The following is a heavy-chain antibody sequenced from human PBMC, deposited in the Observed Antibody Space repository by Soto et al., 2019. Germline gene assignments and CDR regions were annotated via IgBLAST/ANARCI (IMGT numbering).Heavy chain of an antibody. V-gene: IGHV3-66*01. CDR2: IHNGGET. CDR1: GFSVSSNY. D-gene: IGHD2-15*01. CDR3: ARDSWSQY. J-gene: IGHJ1*01. Sequence: GGSLRLSCAASGFSVSSNYMNWVRQAPGKGLEWVSIIHNGGETYYADSVKGSFTVSRDNSKITVFLQMISLRVEDTAVYYCARDSWSQYWGQGTLVTVSS.